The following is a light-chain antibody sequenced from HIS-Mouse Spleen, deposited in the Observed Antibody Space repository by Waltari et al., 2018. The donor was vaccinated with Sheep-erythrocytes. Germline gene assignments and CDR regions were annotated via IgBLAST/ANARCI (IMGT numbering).Light chain of an antibody. CDR2: AAS. J-gene: IGKJ1*01. V-gene: IGKV1-27*01. CDR3: QKYNSALTWT. Sequence: DIQMTQSPSSLSASVVDSVTITCRASQGISNYLAWYQQKPGKVPKLLIYAASTLQSGVPSRFSGSGSGTDFTLTISSLQPEDVATYYCQKYNSALTWTFGQGTKVEIK. CDR1: QGISNY.